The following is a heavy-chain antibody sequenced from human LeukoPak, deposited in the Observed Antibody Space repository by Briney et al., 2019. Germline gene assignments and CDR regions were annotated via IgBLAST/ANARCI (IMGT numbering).Heavy chain of an antibody. J-gene: IGHJ4*02. CDR1: GCTFTSYA. Sequence: PGGSLRLSCATSGCTFTSYALGWVRQAPGKGLEWVSLISGSGGSRYYGDSVKGRFTISRDNSKNLVYLEMNSLRAGDTAVYYCAKGGEDSGYNSHFDYWGQGTLVIVSS. CDR2: ISGSGGSR. CDR3: AKGGEDSGYNSHFDY. D-gene: IGHD5-24*01. V-gene: IGHV3-23*01.